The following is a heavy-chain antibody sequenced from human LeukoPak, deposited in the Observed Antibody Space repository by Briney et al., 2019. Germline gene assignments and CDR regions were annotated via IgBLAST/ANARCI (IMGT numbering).Heavy chain of an antibody. CDR1: GYSISSGYY. CDR2: IYHSGST. D-gene: IGHD3-10*01. CDR3: ASLFRSMVRGVIDHAFDI. J-gene: IGHJ3*02. Sequence: SETLSLTCAVSGYSISSGYYWGWIRQPAGKGLEWIGSIYHSGSTYYNPSLKSRVTISVDTSKNQFSLKLSSVTAADTAVYYCASLFRSMVRGVIDHAFDISGQGTMVTVSS. V-gene: IGHV4-38-2*01.